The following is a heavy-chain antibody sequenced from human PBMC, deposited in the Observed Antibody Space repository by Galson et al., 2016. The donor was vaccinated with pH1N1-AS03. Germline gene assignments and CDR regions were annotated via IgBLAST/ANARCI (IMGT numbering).Heavy chain of an antibody. V-gene: IGHV3-66*03. D-gene: IGHD2-21*01. Sequence: SLRLSCAASGFSVATHYMTWVRQAPGKGLEWVSVVYRSGNAYYTDSVKGRFTMSRDAVKNTVHLQMDNLRVDDTAQYYCARDIPEYTMGGLDLWGQGTMLTVSS. CDR3: ARDIPEYTMGGLDL. CDR1: GFSVATHY. CDR2: VYRSGNA. J-gene: IGHJ3*01.